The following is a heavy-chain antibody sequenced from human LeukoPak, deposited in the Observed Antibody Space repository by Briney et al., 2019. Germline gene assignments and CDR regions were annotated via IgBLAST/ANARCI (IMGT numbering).Heavy chain of an antibody. J-gene: IGHJ4*02. D-gene: IGHD3-10*01. CDR3: ARAHGAYYGSGSYYRSYFDY. Sequence: PGGSLRLSCAASGFTFSSYAMHWIRQAPGKGLEYVSAISSNGGSTYYANSVKGRFTISRDNSKNTLYLQMGSLRAEDMAVYYCARAHGAYYGSGSYYRSYFDYWGQGTLVTVSS. CDR2: ISSNGGST. V-gene: IGHV3-64*01. CDR1: GFTFSSYA.